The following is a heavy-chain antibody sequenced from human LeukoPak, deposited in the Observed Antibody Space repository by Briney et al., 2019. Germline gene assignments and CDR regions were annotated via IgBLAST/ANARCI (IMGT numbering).Heavy chain of an antibody. CDR2: IYTSGST. D-gene: IGHD1-26*01. CDR1: GGSISSYY. Sequence: PSETLSLTCTVSGGSISSYYWSWIRHPAGKGLEWIGRIYTSGSTNYNASLKSRVIMSVDTSKNQFSLKLGSVTAADTAVFYCARENSGSYREFDYWGQGTLVTVSS. CDR3: ARENSGSYREFDY. V-gene: IGHV4-4*07. J-gene: IGHJ4*02.